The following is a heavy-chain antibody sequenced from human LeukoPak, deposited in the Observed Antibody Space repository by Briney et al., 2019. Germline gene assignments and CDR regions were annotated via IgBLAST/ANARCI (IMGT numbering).Heavy chain of an antibody. CDR3: ARDPTQYLRYGYFDS. V-gene: IGHV3-21*01. CDR1: GFTFSSSA. Sequence: GGSLRLSCSASGFTFSSSAMNWVRQAPGKGLEWVSSINNVGSHIYYADSVRGRFTISRDNAENSVHLQMNSLRAEDTAVYYCARDPTQYLRYGYFDSWGQGALVTVSS. D-gene: IGHD3-9*01. J-gene: IGHJ4*02. CDR2: INNVGSHI.